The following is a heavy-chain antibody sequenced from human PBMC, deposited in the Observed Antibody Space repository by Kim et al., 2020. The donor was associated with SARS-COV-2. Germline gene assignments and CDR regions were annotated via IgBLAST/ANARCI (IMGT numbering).Heavy chain of an antibody. D-gene: IGHD6-6*01. Sequence: RFTISRDNAKNSLYLQMNSLRAEDTAVYYCARNGSSSSFYLGYYYYGMDVWGQGTTVTVSS. CDR3: ARNGSSSSFYLGYYYYGMDV. V-gene: IGHV3-48*03. J-gene: IGHJ6*02.